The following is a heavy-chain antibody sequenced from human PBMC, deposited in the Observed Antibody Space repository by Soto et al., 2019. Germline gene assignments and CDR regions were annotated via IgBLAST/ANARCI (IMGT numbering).Heavy chain of an antibody. CDR3: AKGSSAYRPYFFDS. D-gene: IGHD3-22*01. J-gene: IGHJ4*02. V-gene: IGHV3-30*18. CDR2: ISYDGSNK. CDR1: GFTFRSSG. Sequence: GGSLRLSCAASGFTFRSSGMHWVRQAPGKGLEWVAVISYDGSNKNYADSVKGRFTISRDNSKNTLDLQMNSLRAEDTAVYYCAKGSSAYRPYFFDSWGQGALVTVSS.